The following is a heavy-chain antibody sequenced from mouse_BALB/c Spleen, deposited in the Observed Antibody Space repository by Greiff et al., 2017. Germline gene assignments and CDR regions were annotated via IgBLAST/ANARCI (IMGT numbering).Heavy chain of an antibody. Sequence: VQLQQSGAELARPGASVKLSCKASGFTFTSYWMQWVKQRPGQGLEWIGAIYPGDGATRYTHKFKGKTTLTADKSTSTAYMQISSLASEDSAFYYCARFGNYHYAMDYWGQGTSVTVSS. J-gene: IGHJ4*01. CDR2: IYPGDGAT. D-gene: IGHD2-1*01. V-gene: IGHV1-87*01. CDR3: ARFGNYHYAMDY. CDR1: GFTFTSYW.